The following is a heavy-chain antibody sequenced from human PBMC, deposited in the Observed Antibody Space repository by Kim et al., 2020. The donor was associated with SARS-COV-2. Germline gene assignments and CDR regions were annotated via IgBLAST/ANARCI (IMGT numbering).Heavy chain of an antibody. V-gene: IGHV4-59*13. CDR3: ARDISETTWGAFDY. Sequence: SETLSLTCTVSGGSIGSYYWSWIRQSPGKGLEWIGYIYHSGSSSYNPSLQGRVTLSVDTSRNQFFLRLSSVTAADTAVYYCARDISETTWGAFDYWGQGALVTVSS. D-gene: IGHD1-7*01. CDR1: GGSIGSYY. J-gene: IGHJ4*02. CDR2: IYHSGSS.